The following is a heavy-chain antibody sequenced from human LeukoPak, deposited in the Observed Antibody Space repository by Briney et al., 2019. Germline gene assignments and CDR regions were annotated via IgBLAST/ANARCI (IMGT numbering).Heavy chain of an antibody. J-gene: IGHJ4*02. CDR2: ISDSGHST. D-gene: IGHD3-16*01. CDR3: ATGEFYFDF. Sequence: GGSLRLSCAASGFTFTNYDMSWVRQAPGKGLEWVSTISDSGHSTSYADSVKGRFTISRDNCKNTLYLQMNSLRAEDTALYYCATGEFYFDFWGQGTLVTVSS. V-gene: IGHV3-23*01. CDR1: GFTFTNYD.